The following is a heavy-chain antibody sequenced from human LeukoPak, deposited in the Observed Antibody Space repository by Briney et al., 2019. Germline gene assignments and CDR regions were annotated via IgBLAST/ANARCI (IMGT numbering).Heavy chain of an antibody. CDR1: GGSISSSSYY. CDR2: IYYSGST. V-gene: IGHV4-39*01. J-gene: IGHJ3*02. D-gene: IGHD3-3*01. CDR3: ASPIFGVVIENDAFDI. Sequence: SETLSLTCTVSGGSISSSSYYWGWIRQPPGKGPEWIGSIYYSGSTYYNPSLKSRVTISVDTSRNQFSLKLSSVTAADTAVHYCASPIFGVVIENDAFDIWGQGTMVTVSS.